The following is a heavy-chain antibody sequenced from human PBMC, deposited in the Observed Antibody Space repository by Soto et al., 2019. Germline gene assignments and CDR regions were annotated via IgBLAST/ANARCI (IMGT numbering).Heavy chain of an antibody. CDR1: GGSISSSSYY. CDR2: IYYSGST. Sequence: QLQLQESGPGLVKPSETLSLTCTVSGGSISSSSYYWGWIRQPPGKGLEWIGSIYYSGSTYYNPSLKSRVTISVDTSKNQFALKLSSVTAADTAVYYCARHVPYYYGMDVWGQGTTVTVSS. CDR3: ARHVPYYYGMDV. V-gene: IGHV4-39*01. D-gene: IGHD3-10*02. J-gene: IGHJ6*02.